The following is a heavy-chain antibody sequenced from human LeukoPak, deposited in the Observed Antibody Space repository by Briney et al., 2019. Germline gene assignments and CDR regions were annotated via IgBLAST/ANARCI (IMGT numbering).Heavy chain of an antibody. CDR1: GYTLTELS. V-gene: IGHV1-24*01. CDR2: FDPEDGET. CDR3: ATDISCSGGSCSWRFDY. Sequence: ASVKVSCKVSGYTLTELSMHWVRQAPGKGLEWMGGFDPEDGETIYAQKFQGRVTMTEDTSTDTAYTELSSLRSEDTAVYYCATDISCSGGSCSWRFDYWGQGTLVTVSS. D-gene: IGHD2-15*01. J-gene: IGHJ4*02.